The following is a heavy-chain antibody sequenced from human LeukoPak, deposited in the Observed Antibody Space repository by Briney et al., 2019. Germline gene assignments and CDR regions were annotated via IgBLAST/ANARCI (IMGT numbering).Heavy chain of an antibody. CDR2: FDPEDGET. D-gene: IGHD5-12*01. CDR1: GCTLTELS. Sequence: GASVKVSCKVSGCTLTELSMHWVRQAPGKGLEWMGGFDPEDGETIYAQKFQGRVTMTEDTSTDTAYMELSSLRSEDTAVYYCATDREVDIVATIWKGPAQWGQGTLVTVSS. J-gene: IGHJ4*02. CDR3: ATDREVDIVATIWKGPAQ. V-gene: IGHV1-24*01.